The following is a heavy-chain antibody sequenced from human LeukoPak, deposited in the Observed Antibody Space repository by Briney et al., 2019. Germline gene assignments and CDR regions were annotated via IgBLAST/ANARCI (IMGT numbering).Heavy chain of an antibody. CDR3: ARPPHDFWSGYYKDDYYYGMDV. Sequence: GGSLRLSCEGSAFIFSGHWMNWVRQTPGKGLEWVASINPDGIKRYSADSVKGRFTISRDNARNSLYLQMDSLRAEDTAVYYCARPPHDFWSGYYKDDYYYGMDVWGQGTTVTVSS. CDR1: AFIFSGHW. J-gene: IGHJ6*02. V-gene: IGHV3-7*01. D-gene: IGHD3-3*01. CDR2: INPDGIKR.